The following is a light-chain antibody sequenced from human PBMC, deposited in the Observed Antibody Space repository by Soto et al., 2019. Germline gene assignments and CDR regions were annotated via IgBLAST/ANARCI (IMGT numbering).Light chain of an antibody. Sequence: EIVLTQSPGTLSLSPGERATLSCRASQSVSSSYLAWYQQKPSQAPRLLIYGASSKATGIPDRFRGSGSGTDFTLPISRLEPEDFAVYYCQQYGSSPATFGQGTQLEIK. CDR3: QQYGSSPAT. CDR1: QSVSSSY. V-gene: IGKV3-20*01. CDR2: GAS. J-gene: IGKJ2*01.